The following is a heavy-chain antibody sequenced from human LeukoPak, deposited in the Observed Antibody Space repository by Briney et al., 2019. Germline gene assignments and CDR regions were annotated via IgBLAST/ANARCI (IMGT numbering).Heavy chain of an antibody. J-gene: IGHJ6*03. CDR3: ARDGTYSSSWYKSYYYYYMDV. Sequence: PGGSLRLSCAASGFTFSRYWMTWVRQAPGKGLEWVANINQDGSETYSVDSVKGRFTISRDNAKNSLYLQMNSLRAEDTAVYYCARDGTYSSSWYKSYYYYYMDVWGKGTTVTISS. CDR1: GFTFSRYW. V-gene: IGHV3-7*01. D-gene: IGHD6-13*01. CDR2: INQDGSET.